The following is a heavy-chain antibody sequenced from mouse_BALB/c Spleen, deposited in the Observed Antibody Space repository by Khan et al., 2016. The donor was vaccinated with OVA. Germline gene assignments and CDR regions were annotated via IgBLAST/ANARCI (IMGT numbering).Heavy chain of an antibody. D-gene: IGHD2-3*01. CDR3: ARSGYCYFDY. Sequence: EVELVESGGGLVQPGGSRKLSCAASGFTFSGFGMHWVRQAPEKGLEWVAYISSGSSTIYYADTVKGRFTISSDNPKNTLFLQMASLRSEDTAMYYCARSGYCYFDYWGQGTTLTVSS. CDR2: ISSGSSTI. J-gene: IGHJ2*01. V-gene: IGHV5-17*02. CDR1: GFTFSGFG.